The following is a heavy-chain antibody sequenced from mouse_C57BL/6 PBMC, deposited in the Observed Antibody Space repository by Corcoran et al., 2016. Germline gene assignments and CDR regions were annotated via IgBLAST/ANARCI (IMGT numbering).Heavy chain of an antibody. D-gene: IGHD2-4*01. V-gene: IGHV1-76*01. CDR2: IYPGSGNT. CDR1: GYTFTDYY. J-gene: IGHJ4*01. Sequence: QVQLKQSGAELVRPGASVKLSCKASGYTFTDYYINWVKQRPGQGLEWIARIYPGSGNTYYNEKFKGKATLTAEKSSSTAYMQLSSLTSEDSAVYFCARGNYYDYDDGPYAMDYWGQGTSVTVSS. CDR3: ARGNYYDYDDGPYAMDY.